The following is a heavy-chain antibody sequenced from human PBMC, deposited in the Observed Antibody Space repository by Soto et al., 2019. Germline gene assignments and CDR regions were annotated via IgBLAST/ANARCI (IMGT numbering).Heavy chain of an antibody. D-gene: IGHD2-2*01. CDR1: GYPLTELS. CDR3: ATDMQRQIDWFDP. J-gene: IGHJ5*02. V-gene: IGHV1-24*01. Sequence: GSVKVYFKVSGYPLTELSMHLVRKAPGKGLEWMGGFDPEDGETIYAQKFQGRVTMTEDTSTDTAYIELSSLRSEDAAVYYCATDMQRQIDWFDPWGQGTMVTVSS. CDR2: FDPEDGET.